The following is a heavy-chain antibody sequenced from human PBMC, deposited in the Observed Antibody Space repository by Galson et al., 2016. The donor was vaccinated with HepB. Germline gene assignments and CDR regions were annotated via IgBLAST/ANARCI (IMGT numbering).Heavy chain of an antibody. CDR3: ARHLDCSTTSCYLDF. J-gene: IGHJ4*02. CDR1: GYSFTKYW. V-gene: IGHV5-51*01. Sequence: QSGAEVKKPGESLRISCKASGYSFTKYWIGWVRQKPGGGLEWMAIIWPGDSDTRYSPSFQGQVTISADESISTAYLQWDTLKASDTAIYYCARHLDCSTTSCYLDFWGQGTLVTVSS. D-gene: IGHD2-2*01. CDR2: IWPGDSDT.